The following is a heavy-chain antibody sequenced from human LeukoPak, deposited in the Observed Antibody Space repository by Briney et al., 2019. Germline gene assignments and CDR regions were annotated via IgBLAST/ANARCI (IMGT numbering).Heavy chain of an antibody. J-gene: IGHJ4*02. CDR3: AREPDYGDPMY. D-gene: IGHD4-17*01. CDR2: ISAYNGNT. CDR1: GYTFTSYY. V-gene: IGHV1-18*04. Sequence: ASVKVSCKASGYTFTSYYMHWVRQAPGQGLEWMGWISAYNGNTNYAQKLQGRVTMTTDTSTSTAYMELRSLRSDDTAVYYCAREPDYGDPMYWGQGTLVTVSS.